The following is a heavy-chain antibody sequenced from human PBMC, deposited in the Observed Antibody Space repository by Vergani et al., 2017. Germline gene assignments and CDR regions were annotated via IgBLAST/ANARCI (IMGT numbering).Heavy chain of an antibody. D-gene: IGHD5-24*01. Sequence: QVQLQESGPGLVKPSETLSLTCTVSGGSISSYYWSWIRQPPGKGLGWIGYIYYSGSTNYNPSLKSRVTISVDTSTNQFSLKLSSVTAADTAVYYCARDARDGYSFDYYYYYGMAGWGQGTTVTVSS. V-gene: IGHV4-59*01. J-gene: IGHJ6*02. CDR2: IYYSGST. CDR3: ARDARDGYSFDYYYYYGMAG. CDR1: GGSISSYY.